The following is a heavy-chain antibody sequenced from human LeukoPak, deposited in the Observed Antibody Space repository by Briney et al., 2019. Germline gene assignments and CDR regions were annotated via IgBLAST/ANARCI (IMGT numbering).Heavy chain of an antibody. CDR1: GYTFTGYY. D-gene: IGHD5-12*01. CDR2: FIPIFDTT. V-gene: IGHV1-69*05. CDR3: ARSNGYDYHFDY. J-gene: IGHJ4*02. Sequence: GASVKVSCKASGYTFTGYYMHWVRQAPGQGLEWMGGFIPIFDTTNYAPNFQGRVTITTDESSNIAYMELSSLKSEDTGVYYCARSNGYDYHFDYWGQGTLVTVSS.